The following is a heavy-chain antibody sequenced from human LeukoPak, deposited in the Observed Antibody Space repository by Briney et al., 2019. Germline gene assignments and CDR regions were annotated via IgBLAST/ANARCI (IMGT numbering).Heavy chain of an antibody. J-gene: IGHJ4*02. D-gene: IGHD2-2*01. CDR3: ASHDCSSTSCFDY. V-gene: IGHV1-2*02. CDR1: GYTFTGYY. Sequence: ASVKVSCKASGYTFTGYYMHWVRQAPGQGLEWMGWINPNSGGTNYAQKFQGRVTMTRDTSISTAYMELSRLRSGDTAVYYCASHDCSSTSCFDYWGQGTLVTVSS. CDR2: INPNSGGT.